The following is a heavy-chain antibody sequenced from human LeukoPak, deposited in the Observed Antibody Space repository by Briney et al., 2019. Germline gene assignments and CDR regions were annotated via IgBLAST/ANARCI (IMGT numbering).Heavy chain of an antibody. V-gene: IGHV4-34*12. D-gene: IGHD6-13*01. CDR3: AREGDSSSVGWFDP. CDR1: GGSFSGYY. J-gene: IGHJ5*02. Sequence: SETLSLTCAVYGGSFSGYYWSWIRQPPGKGLEWIWNIFYSGSTYYSPSLKSRVTISLDTSRNQFSLKLSSVTAADTAVYYCAREGDSSSVGWFDPWGQGTLVTVSS. CDR2: IFYSGST.